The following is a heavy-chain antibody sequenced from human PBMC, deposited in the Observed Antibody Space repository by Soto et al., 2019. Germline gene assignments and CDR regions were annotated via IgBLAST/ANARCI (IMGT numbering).Heavy chain of an antibody. Sequence: GGSLRLSCAASGFTFSSYEMNWVRQAPGKGMEWVSYISSSGSTIHYADSGKGRFTISRDNAKNSLYLQMNSLRAEDTAVYYCARGGAAAIHYYYYGMDVWGQGATVTVSS. CDR3: ARGGAAAIHYYYYGMDV. CDR2: ISSSGSTI. V-gene: IGHV3-48*03. D-gene: IGHD6-13*01. J-gene: IGHJ6*02. CDR1: GFTFSSYE.